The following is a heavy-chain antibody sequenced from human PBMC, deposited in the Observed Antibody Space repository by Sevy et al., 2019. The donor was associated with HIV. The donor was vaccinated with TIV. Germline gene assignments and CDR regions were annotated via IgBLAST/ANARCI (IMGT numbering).Heavy chain of an antibody. J-gene: IGHJ1*01. CDR3: ATLRGGLYGSGYFQN. CDR2: ISSSGGST. CDR1: GFTFSAYA. Sequence: GGSLRLSCAASGFTFSAYAMSWVRQAPGNGLEWVSCISSSGGSTYYADSVKGRFSISRDTSKNTLYLQMNSLRAEDTAVYYCATLRGGLYGSGYFQNWGQGTQVTVSS. V-gene: IGHV3-23*01. D-gene: IGHD3-10*01.